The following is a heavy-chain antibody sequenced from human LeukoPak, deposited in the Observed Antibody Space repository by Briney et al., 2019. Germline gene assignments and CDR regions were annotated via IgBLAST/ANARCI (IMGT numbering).Heavy chain of an antibody. Sequence: PGGSLRLPCAASGFTFDDYAMHWVRQAPGKGLEWVSGISWNSGSIGYADSVKGRFTISRDNAKNSLYLQMNSLRAEDTALYYCAKLGSGSYYNRADYWGQGTLVTVSS. CDR3: AKLGSGSYYNRADY. CDR2: ISWNSGSI. D-gene: IGHD3-10*01. CDR1: GFTFDDYA. J-gene: IGHJ4*02. V-gene: IGHV3-9*01.